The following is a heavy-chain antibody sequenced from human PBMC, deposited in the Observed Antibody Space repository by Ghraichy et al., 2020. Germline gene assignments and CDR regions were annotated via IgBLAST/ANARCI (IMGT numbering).Heavy chain of an antibody. Sequence: SETLYLTCSVSGGSIRSYRYYWGWVRQSPGKGLEWIGSIYEGGTTYYNPSLKSRVTASVDTSKNQFSLRLTSVTAADTAVYYCARHFIAVWGVAEGGSMDVWGQGTTVTVSS. CDR3: ARHFIAVWGVAEGGSMDV. D-gene: IGHD2-21*01. CDR1: GGSIRSYRYY. CDR2: IYEGGTT. V-gene: IGHV4-39*01. J-gene: IGHJ6*02.